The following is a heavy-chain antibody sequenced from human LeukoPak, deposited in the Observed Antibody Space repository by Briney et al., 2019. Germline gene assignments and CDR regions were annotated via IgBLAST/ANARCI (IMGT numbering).Heavy chain of an antibody. Sequence: GGSLRLSCAASGFTFSRYWMHWVRQAPGKGLVWVSRTNSDGSLPSYADSVKGRFTNSRDNAKNTLYLQMNSLGVEDTAIYYCARGLPGYSNTWNDHWGQGTLATVSS. CDR3: ARGLPGYSNTWNDH. J-gene: IGHJ5*02. CDR1: GFTFSRYW. D-gene: IGHD6-13*01. CDR2: TNSDGSLP. V-gene: IGHV3-74*01.